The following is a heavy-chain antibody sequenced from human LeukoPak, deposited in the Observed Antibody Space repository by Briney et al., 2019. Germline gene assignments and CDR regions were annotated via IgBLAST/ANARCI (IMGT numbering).Heavy chain of an antibody. D-gene: IGHD6-19*01. V-gene: IGHV1-69*06. J-gene: IGHJ3*02. CDR1: GYTFTSYY. Sequence: GASVKVSCKASGYTFTSYYMHWVRQAPGQGLEWMGGIIPIFGTANYAQKFQGRVTITADKSTSTAYMELSSLRSEDTAVYYCATDLIAVAGNKTQPLDAFDIWGQGTMVTVSS. CDR2: IIPIFGTA. CDR3: ATDLIAVAGNKTQPLDAFDI.